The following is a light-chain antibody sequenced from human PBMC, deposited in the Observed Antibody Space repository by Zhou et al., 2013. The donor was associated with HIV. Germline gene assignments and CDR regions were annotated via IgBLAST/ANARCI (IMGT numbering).Light chain of an antibody. J-gene: IGKJ1*01. CDR1: QSISSY. Sequence: DIQMTQSPSSLSASVGDRVTITCRASQSISSYLNWYQQKPGKAPKLLIYGASSLQSGVPSRFSGSGSGTNFTLTISSLQPGDFASYYCQQSYSTPWTFGQGTKVEIK. V-gene: IGKV1-39*01. CDR2: GAS. CDR3: QQSYSTPWT.